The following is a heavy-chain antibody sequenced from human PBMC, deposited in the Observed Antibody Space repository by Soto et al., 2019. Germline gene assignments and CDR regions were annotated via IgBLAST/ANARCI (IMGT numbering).Heavy chain of an antibody. CDR1: GFTFSSYA. V-gene: IGHV3-23*01. D-gene: IGHD2-8*01. Sequence: PGGSLRLSCAASGFTFSSYAMSWVRQAPGKGLEWVSAISGSGGSTYYADSVKGRFTISRDNSKNTLYLKMNRLRAKDTAVYYSAKGNGVRTLYTYWAVRGKGTTDPVSP. J-gene: IGHJ6*04. CDR2: ISGSGGST. CDR3: AKGNGVRTLYTYWAV.